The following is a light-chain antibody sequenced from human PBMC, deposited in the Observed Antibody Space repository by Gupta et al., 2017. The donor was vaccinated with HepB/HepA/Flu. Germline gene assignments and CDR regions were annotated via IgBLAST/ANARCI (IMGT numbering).Light chain of an antibody. J-gene: IGKJ4*01. V-gene: IGKV6-21*01. CDR2: YSS. CDR1: QFIVTM. CDR3: HQTYILPLT. Sequence: EIVLTQSPDFQSVTPKEKVTITCRASQFIVTMLHWYQQKPDQSPKLLIKYSSQSFSGVPSRFSGSGSGTDFTLTISSLEAEDAATYYCHQTYILPLTFGGGTKVEIK.